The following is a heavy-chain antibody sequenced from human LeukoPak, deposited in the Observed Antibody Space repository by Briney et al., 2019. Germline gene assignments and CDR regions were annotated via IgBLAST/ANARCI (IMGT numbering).Heavy chain of an antibody. Sequence: GGSLRLSCAASGFTVSSNYMSWVRQAPGKGLEWVSFIYSGGTTYYADSVKGRFTISRDNSKNTLYLQMNRLRVEDTAVYYCARESLGSGSYSYWGQGTLVTVSS. CDR3: ARESLGSGSYSY. V-gene: IGHV3-66*01. D-gene: IGHD3-10*01. CDR1: GFTVSSNY. J-gene: IGHJ4*02. CDR2: IYSGGTT.